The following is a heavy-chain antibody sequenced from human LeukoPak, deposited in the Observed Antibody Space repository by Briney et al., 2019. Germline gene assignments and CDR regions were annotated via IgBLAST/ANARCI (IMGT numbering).Heavy chain of an antibody. Sequence: GGSLRLSCAASGFTFSSYAMNWVRQAPGKGLEWVSFISSTGGNTDYADSVKGRFTISRDNSKNTLYLQMSSLRAEDTAVYYCASGYLGYCTAWCFWDIWGQGTMVTVSS. J-gene: IGHJ3*02. CDR1: GFTFSSYA. CDR3: ASGYLGYCTAWCFWDI. V-gene: IGHV3-23*01. D-gene: IGHD2-8*01. CDR2: ISSTGGNT.